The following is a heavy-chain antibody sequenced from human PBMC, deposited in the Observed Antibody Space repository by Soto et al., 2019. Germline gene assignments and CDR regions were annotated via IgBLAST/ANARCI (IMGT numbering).Heavy chain of an antibody. V-gene: IGHV4-31*03. CDR2: TSNSGST. CDR1: GGSITSSGYY. Sequence: QVQLQESGPGLVKPSQTLSLTCTVSGGSITSSGYYWSWIRQHPGEGLEWIGFTSNSGSTSYNPPLQGRVTISVDTSSNQFSLNLKSVTAADTAVYYCARGGGSTKVDYWGQGTLVTVSP. D-gene: IGHD2-2*01. CDR3: ARGGGSTKVDY. J-gene: IGHJ4*02.